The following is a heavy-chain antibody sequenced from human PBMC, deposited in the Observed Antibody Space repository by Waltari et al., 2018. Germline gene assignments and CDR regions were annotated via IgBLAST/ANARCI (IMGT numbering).Heavy chain of an antibody. D-gene: IGHD3-10*01. J-gene: IGHJ6*03. V-gene: IGHV4-59*11. Sequence: QVQLQESGPGLVKPSETLSLTCTVSGGSISSHYWSWIRQPPGKGLEWIGYIYYSGSTNYNPSLKSRVTISVDTSKNQFSLKLSSVTAADTAVYYCARGAHYYGSGAYYMDVWGKGTTVTVSS. CDR1: GGSISSHY. CDR3: ARGAHYYGSGAYYMDV. CDR2: IYYSGST.